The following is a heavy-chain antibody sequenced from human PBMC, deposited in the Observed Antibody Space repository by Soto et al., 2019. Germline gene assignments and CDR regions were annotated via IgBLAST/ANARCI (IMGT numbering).Heavy chain of an antibody. CDR2: XNXXSXGX. CDR3: ARSVEDYYYGMDV. Sequence: ASVKVSCKASGYTFTGYYMHWVRQAPGQGLEXMGXXNXXSXGXXXAXXFQGWVTMTRDTSISTAYMELSRLRSDETAVYYCARSVEDYYYGMDVWGQGTTVTVSS. J-gene: IGHJ6*02. V-gene: IGHV1-2*04. CDR1: GYTFTGYY.